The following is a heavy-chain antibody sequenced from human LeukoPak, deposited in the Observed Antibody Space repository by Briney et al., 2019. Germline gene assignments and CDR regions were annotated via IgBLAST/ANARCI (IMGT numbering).Heavy chain of an antibody. CDR3: AKDVWWSVS. J-gene: IGHJ5*02. Sequence: PGGSLRLSCAASGFTFSFYNMNWVRQAPGKGLEWVSYISRDSITTYYADSVKGRFTISRDNAKNSLYLQMNSLRDEDTAVYFCAKDVWWSVSWGQGTPVTVSS. D-gene: IGHD2-8*02. CDR1: GFTFSFYN. V-gene: IGHV3-48*02. CDR2: ISRDSITT.